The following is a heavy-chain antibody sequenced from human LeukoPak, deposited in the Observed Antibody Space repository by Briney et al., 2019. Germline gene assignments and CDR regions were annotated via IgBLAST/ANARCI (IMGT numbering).Heavy chain of an antibody. CDR3: ARTPYDSSGYSEYYFDY. D-gene: IGHD3-22*01. CDR2: IIPIFGTA. J-gene: IGHJ4*02. V-gene: IGHV1-69*13. CDR1: GYTFTSYA. Sequence: ASVKVSCKASGYTFTSYAMNWVRQAPGQGLEWMGGIIPIFGTANYAQKFQGRVTITADESTSTAYMELSSLRSEDTAVYYCARTPYDSSGYSEYYFDYWGQGTLVTVSS.